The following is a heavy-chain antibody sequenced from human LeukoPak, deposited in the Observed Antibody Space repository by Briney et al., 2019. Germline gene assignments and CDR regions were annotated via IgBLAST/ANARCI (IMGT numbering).Heavy chain of an antibody. V-gene: IGHV3-30*18. CDR1: GFTFSSYG. CDR3: AKDMGTIFGVVTNYYYYGMDV. Sequence: GGSLRLSCAASGFTFSSYGMHWVRQAPGKGLEWVAVISYDGSNKYYADSVKGRFTISRDNSKNTLYLQMNSLRAEDTAVYYCAKDMGTIFGVVTNYYYYGMDVWGQGTTVTVSS. J-gene: IGHJ6*02. CDR2: ISYDGSNK. D-gene: IGHD3-3*01.